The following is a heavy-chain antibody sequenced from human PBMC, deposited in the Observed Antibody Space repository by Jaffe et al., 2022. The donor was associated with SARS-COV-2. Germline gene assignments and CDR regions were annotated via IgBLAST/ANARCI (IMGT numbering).Heavy chain of an antibody. D-gene: IGHD6-13*01. J-gene: IGHJ6*02. Sequence: QVQLVESGGGLVKPGGSLRLSCAASGFTFSDYYMSWIRQAPGKGLEWVSYISSSSSYTNYADSVKGRFTISRDNAKNSLYLQMNSLRAEDTAVYYCARDGPYSSSWYGQEDYYYGMDVWGQGTTVTVSS. CDR3: ARDGPYSSSWYGQEDYYYGMDV. CDR2: ISSSSSYT. V-gene: IGHV3-11*06. CDR1: GFTFSDYY.